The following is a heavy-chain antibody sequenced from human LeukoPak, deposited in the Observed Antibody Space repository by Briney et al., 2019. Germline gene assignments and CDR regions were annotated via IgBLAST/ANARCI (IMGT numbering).Heavy chain of an antibody. CDR3: ARGRGGTVVRGYLDY. V-gene: IGHV1-8*01. Sequence: ASVKVSCKASGYTFTYYDIMWVRQATGQGPEWMGWMNSNSGNTGYAQKFQGRVTMTRDTSINTAYMELHSLTSEDTAVYYCARGRGGTVVRGYLDYWGQGTLVTVSS. CDR2: MNSNSGNT. CDR1: GYTFTYYD. J-gene: IGHJ4*02. D-gene: IGHD3-10*01.